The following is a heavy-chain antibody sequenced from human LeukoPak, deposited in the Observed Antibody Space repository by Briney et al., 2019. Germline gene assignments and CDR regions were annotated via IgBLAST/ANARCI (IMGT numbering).Heavy chain of an antibody. Sequence: GGSLRLSCTASGFTFGDYAMSWVRQAPGKGLEWVSSISSSSSYIYYADSVKGRFTISRDNAKNSLYLQMNSLRAEDTAVYYCARDKIVGATQFDYWGQGTLVTVSS. J-gene: IGHJ4*02. CDR1: GFTFGDYA. V-gene: IGHV3-21*01. CDR3: ARDKIVGATQFDY. CDR2: ISSSSSYI. D-gene: IGHD1-26*01.